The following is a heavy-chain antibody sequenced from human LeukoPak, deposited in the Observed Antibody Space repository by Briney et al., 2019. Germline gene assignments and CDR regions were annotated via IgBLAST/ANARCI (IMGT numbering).Heavy chain of an antibody. V-gene: IGHV4-59*01. Sequence: PSETLSLTCTVSGGSISTYYWSWIRQSPGKGLEWIGHIYYSGSIKYNPSLKSRVTISLDTSKNQFSLKLTSVIAADTAVYYCARRSYRGVITVHYYYYMDVWGKGTPVTVSS. CDR3: ARRSYRGVITVHYYYYMDV. D-gene: IGHD3-16*02. CDR1: GGSISTYY. J-gene: IGHJ6*03. CDR2: IYYSGSI.